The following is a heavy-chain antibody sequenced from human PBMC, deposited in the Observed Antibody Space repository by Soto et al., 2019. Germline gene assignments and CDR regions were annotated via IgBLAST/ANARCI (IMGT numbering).Heavy chain of an antibody. D-gene: IGHD1-1*01. CDR3: ARDLRYSYGMDV. J-gene: IGHJ6*02. Sequence: QVQLVESGGGVVQPGRSLRLSCAASGFTFTNYGMHWVRQTPGKGLEWVAVISFDGNNKFYADSVKGRFTISRDTSKSTLYRQLNSLRPEDTAVYYCARDLRYSYGMDVWGHGTTVTVSS. V-gene: IGHV3-30*03. CDR1: GFTFTNYG. CDR2: ISFDGNNK.